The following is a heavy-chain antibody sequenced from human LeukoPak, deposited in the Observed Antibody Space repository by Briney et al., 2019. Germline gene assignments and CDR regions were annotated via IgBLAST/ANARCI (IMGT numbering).Heavy chain of an antibody. D-gene: IGHD1-26*01. Sequence: GGSLRLSCAASGFTFSSYAMHWVRQAPGKGLEWVAVISYDGSNKYYADSVKGRFTISRDNSKNTLYLQMNSLRAEDTAVYYCARGSGSYYKEVAFDYWGQGTLVTVSS. CDR1: GFTFSSYA. CDR3: ARGSGSYYKEVAFDY. CDR2: ISYDGSNK. V-gene: IGHV3-30*04. J-gene: IGHJ4*02.